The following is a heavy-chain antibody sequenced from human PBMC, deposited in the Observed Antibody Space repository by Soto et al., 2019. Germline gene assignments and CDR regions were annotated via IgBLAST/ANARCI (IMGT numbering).Heavy chain of an antibody. CDR2: ISRSGDRT. D-gene: IGHD2-15*01. CDR3: ARARCSSGQCYYFDY. Sequence: EVQLVESGEGLVQPGGSLRLSCAASGFTFSSYNIHWIRQAPGKGLEFVSAISRSGDRTYYADSGKGRFTITRDNSKNTVWLQMGSLRAEDMAVYYCARARCSSGQCYYFDYWGRGALVSVSS. CDR1: GFTFSSYN. V-gene: IGHV3-64*02. J-gene: IGHJ4*02.